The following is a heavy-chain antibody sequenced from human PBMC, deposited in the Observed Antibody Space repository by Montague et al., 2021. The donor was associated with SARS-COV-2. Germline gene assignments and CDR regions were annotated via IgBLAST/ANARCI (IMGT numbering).Heavy chain of an antibody. V-gene: IGHV4-4*07. CDR3: AGGSGIINFYNSGMDV. D-gene: IGHD3-10*01. J-gene: IGHJ6*02. CDR2: IYTSGTT. Sequence: SETPSLTCTVSGGSISSYYWSWIRQPAGKGLEWIGRIYTSGTTNYNPSLKSRVTMSVDTSKNQFSLKLSSVTAADTAVYYCAGGSGIINFYNSGMDVWGQGTTVTVSS. CDR1: GGSISSYY.